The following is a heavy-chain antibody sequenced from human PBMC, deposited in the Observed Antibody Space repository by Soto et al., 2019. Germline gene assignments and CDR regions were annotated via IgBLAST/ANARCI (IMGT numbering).Heavy chain of an antibody. V-gene: IGHV4-34*01. J-gene: IGHJ5*02. CDR1: GGSCSGYY. CDR2: INHSGST. Sequence: SETLSLTCAVDGGSCSGYYWSCIRQPPGKGLEWIGEINHSGSTNYNPSLKSRVTISVDTSKNQFSLKLSSVTAADTAVYYCATCGSSGYYGSGSYSWFDPWGQGTLVTVSS. CDR3: ATCGSSGYYGSGSYSWFDP. D-gene: IGHD3-10*01.